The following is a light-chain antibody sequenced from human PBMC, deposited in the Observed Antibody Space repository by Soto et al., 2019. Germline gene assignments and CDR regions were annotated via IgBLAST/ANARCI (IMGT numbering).Light chain of an antibody. CDR1: QSVLYSSDNKNH. J-gene: IGKJ5*01. CDR2: WAS. Sequence: DIVMTQSPDSLAVSLGERATINCKSSQSVLYSSDNKNHLTWYQQKPGQPPKLLIYWASTRESGVPDRFSGSGSGTDFTLTISSLQAEDVAVYYCKQYYSAPITFGQGTRLEIK. V-gene: IGKV4-1*01. CDR3: KQYYSAPIT.